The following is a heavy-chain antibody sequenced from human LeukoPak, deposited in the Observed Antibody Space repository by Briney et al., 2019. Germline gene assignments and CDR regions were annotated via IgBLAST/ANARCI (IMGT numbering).Heavy chain of an antibody. V-gene: IGHV1-69*05. CDR2: IIPIFGTA. CDR1: GGTFSSYA. CDR3: ARHPTLSSAWYTWFAP. J-gene: IGHJ5*02. Sequence: SVKVSCKASGGTFSSYAISWVRQAPGQGLEWMGGIIPIFGTANYAQKFQGRVTITTDESTSTAYMELSSLRSEDTAVYYCARHPTLSSAWYTWFAPWGQGTLVTVSS. D-gene: IGHD6-19*01.